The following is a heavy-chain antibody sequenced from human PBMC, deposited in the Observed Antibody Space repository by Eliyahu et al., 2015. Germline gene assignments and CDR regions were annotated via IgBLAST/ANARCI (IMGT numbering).Heavy chain of an antibody. D-gene: IGHD3-22*01. CDR3: ARYDSSGYPNFDY. CDR1: XYSFTSYW. CDR2: IDPSDSYT. J-gene: IGHJ4*02. Sequence: EVQLVQSGAXXKXPXESXRIXXXGSXYSFTSYWISWVRQMPGKGLEWMGRIDPSDSYTNYSPSFQGHVTISADKSISTAYLQWSSLKASDTAMYYCARYDSSGYPNFDYWGQGTLVTVSS. V-gene: IGHV5-10-1*03.